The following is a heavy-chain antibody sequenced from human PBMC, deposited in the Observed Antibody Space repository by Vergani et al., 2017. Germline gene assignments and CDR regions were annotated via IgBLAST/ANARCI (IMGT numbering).Heavy chain of an antibody. CDR3: ATIVPPGPGRYYEDKFDY. CDR1: GGTFSSYA. V-gene: IGHV3-23*04. J-gene: IGHJ4*02. D-gene: IGHD1-26*01. Sequence: VQLVQSGAEVKKPGSSVKVSCKASGGTFSSYAMSWVRQAPGKGLEWVSAISGSGGSTYYADSVKGRFTISRDNSKNTLYLQMNSLRAEDTAVYYCATIVPPGPGRYYEDKFDYWGQGTLVTVSS. CDR2: ISGSGGST.